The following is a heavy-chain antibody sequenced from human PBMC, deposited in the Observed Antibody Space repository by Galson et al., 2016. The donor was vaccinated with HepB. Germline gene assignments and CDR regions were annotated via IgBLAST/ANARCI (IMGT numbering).Heavy chain of an antibody. D-gene: IGHD6-19*01. CDR2: ISYDAGNK. J-gene: IGHJ3*02. CDR3: ARDSIGWYQGFDAFDI. V-gene: IGHV3-30-3*01. Sequence: SLRLSCAASGFTFNSYHLHWVRQAPGKGLEWAAVISYDAGNKYYADSVQGRFTISRDNSKNTLYLQMNSLRPEDTAVYYCARDSIGWYQGFDAFDIWGQGTTITVSS. CDR1: GFTFNSYH.